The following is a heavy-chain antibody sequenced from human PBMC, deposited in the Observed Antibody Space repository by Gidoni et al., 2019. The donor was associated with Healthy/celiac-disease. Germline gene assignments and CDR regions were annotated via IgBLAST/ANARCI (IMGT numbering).Heavy chain of an antibody. CDR3: ARHNKAAYYYGMDV. J-gene: IGHJ6*02. D-gene: IGHD6-25*01. V-gene: IGHV5-51*01. CDR2: IYPGDSDT. CDR1: GYTFTAYW. Sequence: EVQLVQSGAEVKKTGESLKSSCTGSGYTFTAYWIAWVRQMPGKGLEWMGIIYPGDSDTRYSPSFQGQVTISADKSISTAYLQWSSLKASDTAMYYCARHNKAAYYYGMDVWGQGTTVTVSS.